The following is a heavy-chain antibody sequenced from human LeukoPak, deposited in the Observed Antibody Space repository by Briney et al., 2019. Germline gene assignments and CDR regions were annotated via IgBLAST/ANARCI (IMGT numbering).Heavy chain of an antibody. V-gene: IGHV1-18*01. CDR3: ARDPGGGWGFDY. J-gene: IGHJ4*02. CDR1: GYTFTSYG. Sequence: ASVNVSCKASGYTFTSYGISWVRQAPGQGLEWMGWISTYNGNTNYAQKFQGRVTMTTDTSTSTAYMELRSLRSDDTAVYYCARDPGGGWGFDYWGQGTLVTVSS. CDR2: ISTYNGNT. D-gene: IGHD3-16*01.